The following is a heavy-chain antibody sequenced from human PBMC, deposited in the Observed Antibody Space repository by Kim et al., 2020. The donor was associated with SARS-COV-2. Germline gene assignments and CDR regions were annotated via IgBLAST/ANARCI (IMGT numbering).Heavy chain of an antibody. J-gene: IGHJ4*02. V-gene: IGHV3-23*01. CDR3: AKGRLAHCTNVKCYPFDY. Sequence: VQGRFTISRANSRDTLYLQMNSLRVEDTAVYYCAKGRLAHCTNVKCYPFDYWGQGILVTVSS. D-gene: IGHD2-8*01.